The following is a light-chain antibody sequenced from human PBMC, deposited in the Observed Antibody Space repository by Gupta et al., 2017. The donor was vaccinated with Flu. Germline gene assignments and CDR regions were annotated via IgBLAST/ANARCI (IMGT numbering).Light chain of an antibody. CDR3: QQDYSSPVT. J-gene: IGKJ4*01. Sequence: DIAMTQSPDSLAVSLGERATFNCKSSQSLLSSSNSRNYLAWYQQKPGQPPRLLIYWASTRASGVPDRFSGSGSGTDFTLTVSSLQAEDVAVYYCQQDYSSPVTFGGGTKVEIK. V-gene: IGKV4-1*01. CDR2: WAS. CDR1: QSLLSSSNSRNY.